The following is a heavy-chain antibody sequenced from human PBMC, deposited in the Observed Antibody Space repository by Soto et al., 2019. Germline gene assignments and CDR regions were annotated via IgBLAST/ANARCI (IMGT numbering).Heavy chain of an antibody. J-gene: IGHJ6*02. V-gene: IGHV1-18*01. CDR3: TTVMIPYYYYYGMDV. D-gene: IGHD2-8*01. CDR2: ISAYNGNT. CDR1: GYTFTSYG. Sequence: APVKVSCKASGYTFTSYGISWVRQAPGQGLEWMGWISAYNGNTNYAQKLQGRVTMTTDTSTSTAYMELRSLKTEDTAVYYCTTVMIPYYYYYGMDVWGQGTTVTVSS.